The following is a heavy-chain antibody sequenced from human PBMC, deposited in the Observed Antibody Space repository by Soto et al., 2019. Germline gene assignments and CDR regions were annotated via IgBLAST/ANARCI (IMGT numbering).Heavy chain of an antibody. Sequence: EVPLVESGGGVVRPGGSLRLSCVASGFTFDDYGMHWVRPAPGKGLEWVSGINWKGGRTGYPGSMKGRFIISRDNAKHALYLQMNSLRAEDTAWYYWARSGNIVATTNYYMDVWGNGTTVTVSS. CDR2: INWKGGRT. D-gene: IGHD5-12*01. CDR1: GFTFDDYG. V-gene: IGHV3-20*04. CDR3: ARSGNIVATTNYYMDV. J-gene: IGHJ6*03.